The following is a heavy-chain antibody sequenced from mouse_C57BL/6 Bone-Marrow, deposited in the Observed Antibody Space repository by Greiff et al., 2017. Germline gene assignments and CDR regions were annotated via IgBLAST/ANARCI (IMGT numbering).Heavy chain of an antibody. J-gene: IGHJ4*01. V-gene: IGHV1-64*01. CDR2: IHPNSGST. CDR1: GYTFTSYW. Sequence: QVQLQQPGAELVKPGASVKLSCKASGYTFTSYWMHWVKQRPGQGLEWIGMIHPNSGSTNYYEKFKSKATLTVDKSSSTAYMQLSSLTSEDSAVYYCARDDYDGGYWGQGTSVTVSS. D-gene: IGHD2-4*01. CDR3: ARDDYDGGY.